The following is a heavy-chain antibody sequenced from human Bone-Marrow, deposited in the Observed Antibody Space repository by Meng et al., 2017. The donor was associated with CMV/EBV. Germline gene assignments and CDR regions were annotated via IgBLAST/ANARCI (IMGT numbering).Heavy chain of an antibody. D-gene: IGHD6-13*01. Sequence: SETLSLTCTVSGGSISSSSYYWGWIRQPPGKGLEWIGSIYYSGSTYYNPSLKSRVTISVDTSKNQFSLKLSSVTAADTAVYYCARLGELAAAGDYRGQGTLVTVSS. CDR1: GGSISSSSYY. CDR3: ARLGELAAAGDY. V-gene: IGHV4-39*01. CDR2: IYYSGST. J-gene: IGHJ4*02.